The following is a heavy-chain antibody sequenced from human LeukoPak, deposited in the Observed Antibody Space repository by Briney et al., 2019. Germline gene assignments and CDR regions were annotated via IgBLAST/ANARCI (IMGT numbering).Heavy chain of an antibody. CDR2: FDPEDGET. CDR1: GYTLTQLS. D-gene: IGHD4-23*01. Sequence: ASVKVSCKVSGYTLTQLSMHWVRQAPGKGLEWMGGFDPEDGETIYAQKFQGRVTMTEDTSTDTAYMELSSLRSEDTAVYYCATGRGGIGTVVTPEFNYWGQGTLVTVSS. CDR3: ATGRGGIGTVVTPEFNY. V-gene: IGHV1-24*01. J-gene: IGHJ4*02.